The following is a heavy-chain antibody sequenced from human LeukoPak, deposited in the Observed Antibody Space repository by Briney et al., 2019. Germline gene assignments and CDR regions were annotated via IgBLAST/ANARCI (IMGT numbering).Heavy chain of an antibody. CDR1: GFTFSSYW. CDR2: IKSDGSET. J-gene: IGHJ4*02. CDR3: TAFGWLQLREGYYFDY. D-gene: IGHD5-12*01. Sequence: GGSLRLSCAASGFTFSSYWMHWVRQAPGKGLMWVSRIKSDGSETSYADSVKGRFTISRDNSANTLYLQMNSLRDDDTAVYYCTAFGWLQLREGYYFDYWGQGTLVTVSS. V-gene: IGHV3-74*01.